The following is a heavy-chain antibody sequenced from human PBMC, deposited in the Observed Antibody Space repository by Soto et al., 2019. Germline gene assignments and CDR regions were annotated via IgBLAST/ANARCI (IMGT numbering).Heavy chain of an antibody. CDR2: ISSSSSYI. CDR3: ARDRSRLRYFPIRPVESMDV. CDR1: GFTFSSYS. D-gene: IGHD3-9*01. J-gene: IGHJ6*02. Sequence: GGSLRLSCAASGFTFSSYSMNWVRQAPGKGLEWVSSISSSSSYIYYADSVKGRFTISRDNAKNSLYLQMNSLRAEDTAVYYCARDRSRLRYFPIRPVESMDVWGQGTTVTVSS. V-gene: IGHV3-21*01.